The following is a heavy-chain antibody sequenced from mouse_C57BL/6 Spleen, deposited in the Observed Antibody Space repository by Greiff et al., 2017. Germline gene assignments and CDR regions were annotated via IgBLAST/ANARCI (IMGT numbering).Heavy chain of an antibody. D-gene: IGHD1-1*01. V-gene: IGHV1-26*01. CDR3: AREGAHYYGSSYGYFDV. J-gene: IGHJ1*03. CDR2: INPNNGGT. Sequence: EVQLQQSGPELVKPGASVKISCKASGYTFTDYYMNWVKQSHGKSLEWIGDINPNNGGTSYNQKFKGKATLTVDKSSSPAYMELRSLTSEDSAVYYCAREGAHYYGSSYGYFDVWGTGTTVTVSS. CDR1: GYTFTDYY.